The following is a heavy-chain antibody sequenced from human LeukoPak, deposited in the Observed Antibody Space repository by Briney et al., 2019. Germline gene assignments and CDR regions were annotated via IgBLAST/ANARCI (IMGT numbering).Heavy chain of an antibody. CDR1: GGSISSGDYY. CDR2: IYTSGST. J-gene: IGHJ6*02. Sequence: SETLSLTCTVSGGSISSGDYYWSWIRQPAGKGLEWIGRIYTSGSTNYNPSLKSRVTMSVDTSKNQFSLKLSSVTAADTAVYYCARDRGPDPIYYYYYYGMDVWGQGTTVTVSS. V-gene: IGHV4-61*02. CDR3: ARDRGPDPIYYYYYYGMDV.